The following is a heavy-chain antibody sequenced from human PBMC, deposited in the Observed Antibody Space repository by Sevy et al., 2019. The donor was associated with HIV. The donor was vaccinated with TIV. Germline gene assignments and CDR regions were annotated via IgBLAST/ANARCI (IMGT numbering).Heavy chain of an antibody. CDR3: ARPTTVTRQRDYYYYYGMDV. Sequence: ASVKVSCKASGGTFSSYAISWVRQAPGQGLEWMGGIIPIFGTANYAQKFQGRVTITADESTGTAYMELSSLRSEDTAVYYCARPTTVTRQRDYYYYYGMDVWGQGTTVTVSS. J-gene: IGHJ6*02. D-gene: IGHD4-17*01. CDR2: IIPIFGTA. V-gene: IGHV1-69*13. CDR1: GGTFSSYA.